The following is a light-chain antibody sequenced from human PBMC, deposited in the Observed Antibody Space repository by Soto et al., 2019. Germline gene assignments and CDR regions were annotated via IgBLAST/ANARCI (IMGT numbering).Light chain of an antibody. V-gene: IGKV2-28*01. CDR1: QSLLQSNGYNY. CDR2: LGS. Sequence: DIVMTQSPLSLPVTPGEPASISCRSSQSLLQSNGYNYFDWYLQKPGQSPQLLIYLGSNRASGVPDRFSGSGSGTDFTLKISRVEAADVGVYYCMQALQTPRTFGQGTKVEIK. J-gene: IGKJ1*01. CDR3: MQALQTPRT.